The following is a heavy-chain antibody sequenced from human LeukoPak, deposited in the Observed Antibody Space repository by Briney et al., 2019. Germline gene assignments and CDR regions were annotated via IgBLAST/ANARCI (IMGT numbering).Heavy chain of an antibody. J-gene: IGHJ4*02. CDR1: GFSFGSYG. CDR2: IRGGGGEK. V-gene: IGHV3-7*01. CDR3: ARDGSGWSKY. Sequence: GGSLRLSCAASGFSFGSYGMSWLRQAPGKGLEWVANIRGGGGEKYYVDSVKGRFTISRDNAKNSLFLQMSSLRAEDTAVYYCARDGSGWSKYWGQGTLVTVSS. D-gene: IGHD6-19*01.